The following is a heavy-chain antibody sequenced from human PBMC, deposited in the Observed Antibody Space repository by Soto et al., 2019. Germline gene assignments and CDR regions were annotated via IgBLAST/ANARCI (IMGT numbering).Heavy chain of an antibody. J-gene: IGHJ5*02. CDR2: ISGSGGST. Sequence: PGGSLRLSXAASGFTFSSYAMSWVRQAPGKGLEWVSAISGSGGSTYYADSVKGRFTISRDNSKDTLYLQMNSLRAEDTAVYYCAKGGYSSSRYDHPNWFDPWGQGTLVTVSS. CDR3: AKGGYSSSRYDHPNWFDP. CDR1: GFTFSSYA. V-gene: IGHV3-23*01. D-gene: IGHD6-13*01.